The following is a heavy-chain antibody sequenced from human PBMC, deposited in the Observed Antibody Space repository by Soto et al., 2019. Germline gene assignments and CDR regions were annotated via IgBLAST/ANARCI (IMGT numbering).Heavy chain of an antibody. CDR2: IYTSGST. CDR1: GGSVSSGSYY. J-gene: IGHJ6*01. D-gene: IGHD4-17*01. V-gene: IGHV4-61*02. Sequence: PSETLSLTFTVSGGSVSSGSYYWSWILQPAGTGLEWIGRIYTSGSTNYNPSLKSRVTMSVDTSKNQFSLKLSSVTAADTAVSYCARERVLRVTDYYYGMDVWGQGTTVPVSS. CDR3: ARERVLRVTDYYYGMDV.